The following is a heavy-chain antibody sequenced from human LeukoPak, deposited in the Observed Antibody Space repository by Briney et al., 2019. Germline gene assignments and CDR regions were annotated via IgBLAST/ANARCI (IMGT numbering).Heavy chain of an antibody. CDR1: GYSLTSYW. D-gene: IGHD3-10*01. J-gene: IGHJ5*02. CDR2: IYPGDSDT. V-gene: IGHV5-51*01. CDR3: ARQVITMVRGVDGNWFDP. Sequence: GESLKISCKGSGYSLTSYWIGWVRQMPGKGLEWMGIIYPGDSDTRYSPSFQGQITISADKSISTAYLQWSSLKASDTAMYYCARQVITMVRGVDGNWFDPWGQGTLVTVSS.